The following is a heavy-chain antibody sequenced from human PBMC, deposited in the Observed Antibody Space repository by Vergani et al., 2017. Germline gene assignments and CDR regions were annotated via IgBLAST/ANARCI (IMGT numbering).Heavy chain of an antibody. CDR1: GYTFTSYA. Sequence: QVQLVQSGAEVKKPGASVKVSCKASGYTFTSYAMHWVRQAPGQRLEWMGWINAGNGNTKYSQKFQGRVTITRDTSASTAYMELSSLRSEDTAVYYCARGYCSGGSCSNYYYYGMEVWGQGTTVTVSS. D-gene: IGHD2-15*01. CDR3: ARGYCSGGSCSNYYYYGMEV. J-gene: IGHJ6*02. V-gene: IGHV1-3*01. CDR2: INAGNGNT.